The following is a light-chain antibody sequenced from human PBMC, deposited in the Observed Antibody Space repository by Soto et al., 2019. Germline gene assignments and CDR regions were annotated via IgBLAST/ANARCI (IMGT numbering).Light chain of an antibody. CDR1: QSVSSY. Sequence: EIVLTQSPATLSLSPGERATLSCRASQSVSSYLAWYQQKPGQAPRLINYDASNRANGIPARFSGSGSGTDFTLTISSLEPEDFAVYYCQQRSNWPPRFTFGPGTKVDIK. V-gene: IGKV3-11*01. CDR3: QQRSNWPPRFT. CDR2: DAS. J-gene: IGKJ3*01.